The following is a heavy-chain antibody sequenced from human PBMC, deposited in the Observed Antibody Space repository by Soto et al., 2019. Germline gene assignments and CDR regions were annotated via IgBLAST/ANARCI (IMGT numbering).Heavy chain of an antibody. D-gene: IGHD5-18*01. J-gene: IGHJ4*02. Sequence: SETLSLTCSVSGGSISNYYWSWIRQPPGRGLEWIGHIFYSGSTNYNPALKSRVTISVDTSKNQFSLKLNSVTAADTAVYYCARALGYTYGHLPIDYWGQGALVTVSS. CDR3: ARALGYTYGHLPIDY. CDR2: IFYSGST. CDR1: GGSISNYY. V-gene: IGHV4-59*12.